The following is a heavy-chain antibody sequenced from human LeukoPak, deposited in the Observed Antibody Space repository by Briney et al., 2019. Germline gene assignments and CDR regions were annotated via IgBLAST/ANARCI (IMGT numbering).Heavy chain of an antibody. CDR3: ARLITIFGYIDY. CDR1: GFTFSSDS. CDR2: ISTSNSYI. V-gene: IGHV3-21*01. Sequence: PAGSLRLSCAASGFTFSSDSMNWVRQAPRTGLDWVSSISTSNSYINYANPVKGRFTISRDDAKNSLYLQMNSLIAEDTAVYSCARLITIFGYIDYWGQGTLVTVSS. J-gene: IGHJ4*02. D-gene: IGHD3-3*01.